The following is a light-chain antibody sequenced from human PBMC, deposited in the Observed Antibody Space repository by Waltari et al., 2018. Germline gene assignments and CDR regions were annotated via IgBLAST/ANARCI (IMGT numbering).Light chain of an antibody. CDR3: QEYYSPQLT. J-gene: IGKJ4*01. V-gene: IGKV4-1*01. Sequence: DIVMTQSPDSLAVSPGARATINCKSSQSVLYTSNNKNYLAWYQQRPGQPPKLLIRWASTRESGVPDRFSGSWSGTDFTLTITSLQAEDVAVYYCQEYYSPQLTFGGGTKVEIK. CDR2: WAS. CDR1: QSVLYTSNNKNY.